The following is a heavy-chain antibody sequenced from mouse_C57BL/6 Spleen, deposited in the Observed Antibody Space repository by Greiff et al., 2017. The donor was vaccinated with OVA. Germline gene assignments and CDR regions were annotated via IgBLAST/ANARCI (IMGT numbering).Heavy chain of an antibody. V-gene: IGHV1-5*01. CDR3: TRPYYYGNWYFDV. CDR2: IYPGNSDT. CDR1: GYTFTSYW. Sequence: EVQLVESGTVLARPGASVKMSCKTSGYTFTSYWMHWVKQRPGQGLEWIGAIYPGNSDTSYNQKFKGKAKLTAVTSASTAYMALSSLTNEDSAVYYCTRPYYYGNWYFDVWGTGTTVTVSS. J-gene: IGHJ1*03. D-gene: IGHD2-1*01.